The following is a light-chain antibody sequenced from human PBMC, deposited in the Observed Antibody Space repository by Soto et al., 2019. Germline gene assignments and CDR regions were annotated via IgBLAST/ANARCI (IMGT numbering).Light chain of an antibody. J-gene: IGKJ2*01. CDR1: QSVSTW. CDR2: MAS. Sequence: DIQMTQSPSTLSASVGDRVTITCRASQSVSTWLAWYQQKPGKAPQVLISMASTLESGVPSRFSGSGSATEFTLTISGLQPDDFATYYCQQYKDYVYTFGQGTKVDIK. V-gene: IGKV1-5*03. CDR3: QQYKDYVYT.